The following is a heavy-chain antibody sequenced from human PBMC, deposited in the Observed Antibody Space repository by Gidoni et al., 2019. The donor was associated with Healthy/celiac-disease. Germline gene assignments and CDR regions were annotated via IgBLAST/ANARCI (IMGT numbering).Heavy chain of an antibody. CDR3: ASAAYYDSSGYSDAFDI. CDR2: ISYDGSNK. Sequence: QVQLVESGGGVVQPGRSLRLSCAASGFTFSSYGMHWVRQAPGKGLEWVAVISYDGSNKYYADSVKGRFTISRDNSKNTLYLQMNSLRAEDTAVYYCASAAYYDSSGYSDAFDIWGQGTMVTVSS. CDR1: GFTFSSYG. V-gene: IGHV3-30*03. D-gene: IGHD3-22*01. J-gene: IGHJ3*02.